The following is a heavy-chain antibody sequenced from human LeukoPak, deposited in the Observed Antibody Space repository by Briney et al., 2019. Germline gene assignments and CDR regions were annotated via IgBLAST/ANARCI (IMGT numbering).Heavy chain of an antibody. J-gene: IGHJ4*02. CDR1: GFIFSDYD. V-gene: IGHV3-33*01. CDR3: ARRVQYYFDY. Sequence: GGSLRLSCAASGFIFSDYDMHWVRQAPGKGLEWVAVIWYDGSDKQYADSVQGRFTISRDNSKNSLYLQMNSLRAEDTALYYCARRVQYYFDYWGQGTLVTVSS. CDR2: IWYDGSDK.